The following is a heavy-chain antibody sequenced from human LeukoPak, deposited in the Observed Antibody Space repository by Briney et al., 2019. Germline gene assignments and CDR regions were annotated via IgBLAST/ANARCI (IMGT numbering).Heavy chain of an antibody. Sequence: GSLRLSCSASGFTFSSYSMNWVRQAPGKGLEWVSYISSSSSTIYYADSVKGRFTISRDNAKNSLYLQMNSLRAEDTAVYFCAQSGWIYNYYGVDVWGQGTTVTVSS. D-gene: IGHD6-19*01. V-gene: IGHV3-48*04. CDR1: GFTFSSYS. J-gene: IGHJ6*02. CDR2: ISSSSSTI. CDR3: AQSGWIYNYYGVDV.